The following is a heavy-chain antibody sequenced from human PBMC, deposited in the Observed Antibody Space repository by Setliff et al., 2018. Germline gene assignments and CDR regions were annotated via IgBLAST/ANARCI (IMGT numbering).Heavy chain of an antibody. CDR3: ARGGGSVLPNYYYFNYMDV. D-gene: IGHD2-15*01. V-gene: IGHV4-59*12. CDR2: IYSSGST. J-gene: IGHJ6*03. CDR1: GGAISNYY. Sequence: SETLSLTCTVSGGAISNYYWSWIRQPPGKGLEWIGYIYSSGSTNYNPSLKSRVAISLDTSKSQFSLRLTSVTAADTAIYYCARGGGSVLPNYYYFNYMDVWGKGTTVTVSS.